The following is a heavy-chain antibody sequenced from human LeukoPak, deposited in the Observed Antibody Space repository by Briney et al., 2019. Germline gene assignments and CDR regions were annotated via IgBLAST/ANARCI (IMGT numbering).Heavy chain of an antibody. CDR3: ARGFQYWSGHY. CDR2: INHSGST. D-gene: IGHD2-15*01. Sequence: SETLSLTCAVYGGSFSGYYWSWIRQPPGKGLEWIGEINHSGSTNYNPSLKSRVTISVDTSKNQFSLKLSSVTAADTAVYYCARGFQYWSGHYWGRGTLVTVSS. CDR1: GGSFSGYY. V-gene: IGHV4-34*01. J-gene: IGHJ4*02.